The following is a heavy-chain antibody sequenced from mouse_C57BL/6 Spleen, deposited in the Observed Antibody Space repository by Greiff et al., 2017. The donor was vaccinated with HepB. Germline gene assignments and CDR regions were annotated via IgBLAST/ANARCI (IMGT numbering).Heavy chain of an antibody. Sequence: QVQLQQPGAELVKPGASVKLSCKASGYTFTSYWMHWVKQRPGRGLEWIGRIDPNSGGTKYNAKFKSKATLTVDKPSSPAYMQLSSLTSEDSAVYYCARVVTTVVANYFDYWGQGTTLTVSS. D-gene: IGHD1-1*01. CDR1: GYTFTSYW. J-gene: IGHJ2*01. CDR3: ARVVTTVVANYFDY. V-gene: IGHV1-72*01. CDR2: IDPNSGGT.